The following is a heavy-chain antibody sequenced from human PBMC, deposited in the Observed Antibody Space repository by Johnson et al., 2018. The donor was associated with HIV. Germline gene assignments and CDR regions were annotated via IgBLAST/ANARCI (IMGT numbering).Heavy chain of an antibody. CDR1: GLTVSTNY. Sequence: QVQLVESGGGMVQPGGSLRLSCAASGLTVSTNYMSWVRQAPGRGLEWVAVIWYDGSNKYYADSVKGRFTISRDNSKNTLYLQMNSLRAEDTAVYYCAKGVVPAAADAFDIWGQGTMVTVSS. CDR3: AKGVVPAAADAFDI. D-gene: IGHD2-2*01. V-gene: IGHV3-30*02. J-gene: IGHJ3*02. CDR2: IWYDGSNK.